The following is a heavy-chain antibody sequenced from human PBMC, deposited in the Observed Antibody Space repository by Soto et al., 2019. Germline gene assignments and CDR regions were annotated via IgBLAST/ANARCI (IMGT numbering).Heavy chain of an antibody. V-gene: IGHV4-30-2*01. CDR1: GASISTPGYT. CDR2: IYPSGAS. Sequence: QVRLQESGSGLVKPSQTLSLTCAVSGASISTPGYTWSWIRQPPGKGLEWIGYIYPSGASTYNPSLKSRVTSSLDASINRYSLGVGSVTAADTAVYYCARATFGAVLHLEVWGQGTTVTVSS. D-gene: IGHD3-3*01. J-gene: IGHJ6*02. CDR3: ARATFGAVLHLEV.